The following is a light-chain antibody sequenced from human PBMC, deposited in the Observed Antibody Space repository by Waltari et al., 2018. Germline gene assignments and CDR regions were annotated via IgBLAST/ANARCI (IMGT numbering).Light chain of an antibody. J-gene: IGLJ3*02. CDR3: QSYDSSVSGRV. Sequence: QSVLTQPPSVSGAPGQRVTISCTGSSSNIGAHYDVHWYQQLPETAPKLLMYGNNIRPSGVPDRFSGSKSCTSASLAITGLQAEDEADYYCQSYDSSVSGRVFGGGTKLTVL. CDR1: SSNIGAHYD. V-gene: IGLV1-40*01. CDR2: GNN.